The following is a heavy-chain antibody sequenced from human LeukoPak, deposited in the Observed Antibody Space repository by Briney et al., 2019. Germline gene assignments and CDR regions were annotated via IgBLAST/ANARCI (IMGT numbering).Heavy chain of an antibody. Sequence: SETLSLTCTVSGGSISSYYWSWIRQPPGKGLEWIGYIYYSGSTNYNPSLKSRVTISVDTSKNQFSLKLSSVTAADTAVYYCARGVYGDYYDSSGYRTIDYWGQGTLVTVSS. CDR2: IYYSGST. CDR1: GGSISSYY. J-gene: IGHJ4*02. V-gene: IGHV4-59*08. CDR3: ARGVYGDYYDSSGYRTIDY. D-gene: IGHD3-22*01.